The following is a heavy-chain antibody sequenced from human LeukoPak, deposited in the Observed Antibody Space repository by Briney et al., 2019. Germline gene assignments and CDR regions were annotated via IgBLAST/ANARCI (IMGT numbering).Heavy chain of an antibody. CDR2: ISTTSSFT. CDR1: GFTFSDHY. D-gene: IGHD1-26*01. J-gene: IGHJ4*02. V-gene: IGHV3-11*06. CDR3: ARKHGSGGSYFDY. Sequence: GGSLRLSCAASGFTFSDHYMSWIRQAPGKGLEWISYISTTSSFTNIADSVKGRFTISRDNSKNMLYLQMNSLRAEDTAVYYCARKHGSGGSYFDYWGQGTLVTVSS.